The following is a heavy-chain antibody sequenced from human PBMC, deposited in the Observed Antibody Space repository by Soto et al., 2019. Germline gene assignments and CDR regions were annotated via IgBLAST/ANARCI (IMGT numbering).Heavy chain of an antibody. CDR1: AYPFTSAD. V-gene: IGHV1-8*01. CDR3: ARGAGDGYYNGMDV. D-gene: IGHD3-16*01. CDR2: MNPNTGGT. Sequence: SVKVSCKASAYPFTSADINWVRQAAGQGLEWMGWMNPNTGGTGYAQKFQDRVTMTRSTPISTAYLELSSLRSEDTAVYFCARGAGDGYYNGMDVWGQGTTVTLSS. J-gene: IGHJ6*02.